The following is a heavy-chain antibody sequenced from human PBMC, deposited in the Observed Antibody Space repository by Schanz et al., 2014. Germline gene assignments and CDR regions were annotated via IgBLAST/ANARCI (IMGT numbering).Heavy chain of an antibody. Sequence: QAQLMESGGGVFQPGTSLILSCSVSGFSLNTYGIHWFRQPAGKGLEWVAVIWNNGVTKYYADSVRGRFTISRDRFQNTLYLRMSSLRAEDTAVYYCARPRFDYGEVDYWGQGTLVTVSS. CDR1: GFSLNTYG. CDR2: IWNNGVTK. CDR3: ARPRFDYGEVDY. D-gene: IGHD4-17*01. J-gene: IGHJ4*02. V-gene: IGHV3-33*01.